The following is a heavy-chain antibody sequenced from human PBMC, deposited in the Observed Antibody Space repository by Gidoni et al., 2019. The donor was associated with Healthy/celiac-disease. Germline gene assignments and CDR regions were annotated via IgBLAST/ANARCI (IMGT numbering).Heavy chain of an antibody. D-gene: IGHD1-26*01. J-gene: IGHJ4*02. CDR2: ISGSGGST. CDR3: AKREGSGSQDY. V-gene: IGHV3-23*01. Sequence: EVQLLESGGGLVQPGGSLRLSCAASGFTFSSYAMSLVRQAPGKGLAWFSSISGSGGSTYYADSVKGRFTISRDNSKNTLYLQMNSLRAEDTAVYYCAKREGSGSQDYWGQGTLVTVSS. CDR1: GFTFSSYA.